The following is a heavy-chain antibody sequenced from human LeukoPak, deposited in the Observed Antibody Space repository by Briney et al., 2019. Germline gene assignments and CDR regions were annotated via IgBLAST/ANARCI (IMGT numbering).Heavy chain of an antibody. D-gene: IGHD3-22*01. J-gene: IGHJ4*02. Sequence: ASVKVSCKASGGTFSSYAISWVRQAPGQGLEWMGIINPSGGSTSYAQKFQGRVTMTRDTSTSTVYMELSSLRSEDTAVYYCARPRRYYYDSSGYEFDYWGQGTLVTVSS. V-gene: IGHV1-46*01. CDR2: INPSGGST. CDR3: ARPRRYYYDSSGYEFDY. CDR1: GGTFSSYA.